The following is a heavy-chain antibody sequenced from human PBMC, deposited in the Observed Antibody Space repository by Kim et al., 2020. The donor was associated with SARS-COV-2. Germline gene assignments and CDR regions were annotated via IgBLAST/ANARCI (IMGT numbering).Heavy chain of an antibody. CDR2: ISWNRGNI. CDR3: AKAQHRWGFDY. D-gene: IGHD1-26*01. CDR1: GFTFDDYD. Sequence: GGSLRLSCAASGFTFDDYDMHWVRQAPGKGLEWVAGISWNRGNIGYADSVKGRFTISRDNAKNSLYLQMNSLRAEDTALYYCAKAQHRWGFDYWGQGTLVTVSS. V-gene: IGHV3-9*01. J-gene: IGHJ4*02.